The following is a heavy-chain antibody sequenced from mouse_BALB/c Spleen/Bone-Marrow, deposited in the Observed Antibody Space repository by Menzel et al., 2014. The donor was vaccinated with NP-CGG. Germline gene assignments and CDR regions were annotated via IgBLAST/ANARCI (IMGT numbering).Heavy chain of an antibody. CDR3: ARRMITTSARVDY. CDR1: GYTFTDYY. J-gene: IGHJ2*01. Sequence: VHVKQSGPELVKPGASVKMFCKASGYTFTDYYMDWVKQSHGESFEWIGRVNPYNGGTSYNQKFKGKATLTVDKSSSTAYMELNSLTSEDSAVYYRARRMITTSARVDYWGQGTTLTVSS. CDR2: VNPYNGGT. V-gene: IGHV1-19*01. D-gene: IGHD2-3*01.